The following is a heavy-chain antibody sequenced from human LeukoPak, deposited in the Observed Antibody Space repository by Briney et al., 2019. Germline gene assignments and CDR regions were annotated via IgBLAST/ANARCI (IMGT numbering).Heavy chain of an antibody. CDR1: GFTFSNYG. CDR2: ISYDESDK. Sequence: GRSLRLSCAASGFTFSNYGMHWVRQAPGMGLEWVAVISYDESDKYYADSVKGRFTISRDNSKNTLYLQMNSLRPEDTAVYYCAKGVVAATNAAYYGMDVWGQGTTVTVSS. CDR3: AKGVVAATNAAYYGMDV. J-gene: IGHJ6*02. V-gene: IGHV3-30*18. D-gene: IGHD2-15*01.